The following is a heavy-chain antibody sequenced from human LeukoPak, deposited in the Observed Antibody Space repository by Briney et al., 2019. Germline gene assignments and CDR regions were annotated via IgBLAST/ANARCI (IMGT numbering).Heavy chain of an antibody. Sequence: SETLSLTCSLSGGSISSSSYYWAWIRQPPGKGLEWIGSIYYSGNTYYSPSLKSRVTIFVDTSKNEFSLKVISVTAADTAVYYCAKANVFGVLDYFDYWGQGTLVTVSS. CDR3: AKANVFGVLDYFDY. D-gene: IGHD3-3*01. CDR2: IYYSGNT. CDR1: GGSISSSSYY. V-gene: IGHV4-39*07. J-gene: IGHJ4*02.